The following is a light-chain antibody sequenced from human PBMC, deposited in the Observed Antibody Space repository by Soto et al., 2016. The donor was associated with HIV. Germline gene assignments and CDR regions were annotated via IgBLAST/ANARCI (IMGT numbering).Light chain of an antibody. CDR1: NIGTKS. CDR3: QVWDTYNDHP. J-gene: IGLJ3*02. V-gene: IGLV3-21*01. Sequence: SYELTQPPSLSVAPGKTATVTCGGNNIGTKSVHWYQQKSGQAPVLVVYDDRDRPSGIPERFSGSNSGNTATLIISRVEAGDEADYFCQVWDTYNDHPFGGGTKLTVL. CDR2: DDR.